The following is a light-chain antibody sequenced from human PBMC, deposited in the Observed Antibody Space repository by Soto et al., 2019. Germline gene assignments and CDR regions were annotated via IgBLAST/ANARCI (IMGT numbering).Light chain of an antibody. V-gene: IGKV3-20*01. Sequence: EIVWTQSPGTLSLSPGERATLPCRASQNITNNYVAWYQYKPGQAPRLLIYGASSRATGIPVRFSGSGSGTDFTLTISRLEPEYFAVYYCQQHGNSPRTFGQGTKVEIK. CDR2: GAS. CDR3: QQHGNSPRT. CDR1: QNITNNY. J-gene: IGKJ1*01.